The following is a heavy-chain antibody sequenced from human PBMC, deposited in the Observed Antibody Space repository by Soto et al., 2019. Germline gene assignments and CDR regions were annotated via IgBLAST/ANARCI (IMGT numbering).Heavy chain of an antibody. D-gene: IGHD5-18*01. Sequence: QVQVVQSGAEVKKPGSSVKVSCKVSGGIFTNNAISWVRQAPGQGLEWLGGVIPLFDTAYYAQIFRGRLKNSAAGTTTTAYMELSGLTSADTAVYFCATGGHNDGYNFYHGMDVWGQGTTVTVS. CDR2: VIPLFDTA. CDR3: ATGGHNDGYNFYHGMDV. CDR1: GGIFTNNA. V-gene: IGHV1-69*01. J-gene: IGHJ6*02.